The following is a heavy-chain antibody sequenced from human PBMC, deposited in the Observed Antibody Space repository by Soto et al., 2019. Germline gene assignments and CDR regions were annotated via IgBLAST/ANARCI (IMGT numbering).Heavy chain of an antibody. CDR1: GYTFTDYF. V-gene: IGHV1-46*01. Sequence: ASVKVSCKPSGYTFTDYFIHWVRQAPGQGLEWMGIISLYHHSTSYAQKFQGRLTVTNDTSTTTVYMELSSLTSEDTAVYWCARELYSCGGDCPYYMDYWGQGTLVTVSS. CDR3: ARELYSCGGDCPYYMDY. J-gene: IGHJ4*02. D-gene: IGHD2-21*02. CDR2: ISLYHHST.